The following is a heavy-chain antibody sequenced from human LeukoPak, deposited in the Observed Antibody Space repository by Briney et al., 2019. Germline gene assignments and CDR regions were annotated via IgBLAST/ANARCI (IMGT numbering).Heavy chain of an antibody. D-gene: IGHD3-3*01. J-gene: IGHJ4*02. CDR2: ISPIFGTA. CDR1: GGTFSSYA. V-gene: IGHV1-69*13. CDR3: ASAEYYDFWSGYTPFDY. Sequence: ASVKVSCKASGGTFSSYAISWVRQAPGPRLEWMGGISPIFGTANYAQKFQGRVTITADESTSTAYMELSSLRSKDTAVYYCASAEYYDFWSGYTPFDYWGQGTLVTVSS.